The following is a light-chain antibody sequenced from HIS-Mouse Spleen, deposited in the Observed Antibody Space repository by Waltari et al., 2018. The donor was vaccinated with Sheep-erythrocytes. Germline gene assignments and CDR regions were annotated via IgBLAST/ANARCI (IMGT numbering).Light chain of an antibody. Sequence: QSSLTQPASVSGAPGQSITISGPGTRSDVGSYNLVSWYQQHPGKAPKLMIYEGSKRPSGVSKRFSGSKSGNTASLTISGLQAEDEADYYCCSYAGSSTPWVFGGGTKLTVL. V-gene: IGLV2-23*01. CDR3: CSYAGSSTPWV. CDR1: RSDVGSYNL. J-gene: IGLJ3*02. CDR2: EGS.